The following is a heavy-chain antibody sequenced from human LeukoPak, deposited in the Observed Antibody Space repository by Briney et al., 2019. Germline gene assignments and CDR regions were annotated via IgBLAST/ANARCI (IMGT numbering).Heavy chain of an antibody. CDR2: IYYSGST. V-gene: IGHV4-39*01. CDR1: GGSISSSRYY. J-gene: IGHJ4*02. Sequence: SETLSLTCTVFGGSISSSRYYWDWIRQPPGRGLQWIGSIYYSGSTYYNPSLKSRVTISVDTSKNQFSLKLSSVTAADTAVYYCARHVWLQPFDYWGQGTLVTVSS. D-gene: IGHD3-9*01. CDR3: ARHVWLQPFDY.